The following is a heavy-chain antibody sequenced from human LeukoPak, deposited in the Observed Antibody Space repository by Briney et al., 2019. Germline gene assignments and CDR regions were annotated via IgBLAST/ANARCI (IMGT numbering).Heavy chain of an antibody. CDR2: INHSGST. D-gene: IGHD4-11*01. CDR3: ARGPYTVTTYYYYGMDV. J-gene: IGHJ6*02. Sequence: SETLSLTCAVYGGSFSGYYWSWIRQPPGKGLEWIGEINHSGSTNYNPSLKSRVTISVDTSKNQFSLKLSSVTAADMAVYYCARGPYTVTTYYYYGMDVWGQGTTVTVSS. V-gene: IGHV4-34*01. CDR1: GGSFSGYY.